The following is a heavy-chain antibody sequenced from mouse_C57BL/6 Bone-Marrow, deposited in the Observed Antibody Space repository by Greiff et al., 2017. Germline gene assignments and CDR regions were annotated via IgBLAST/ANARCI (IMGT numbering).Heavy chain of an antibody. Sequence: VQLQQSGAELARPGASVKLSCKASGYTFTSYCISWVKQRTGQGLEWIGEIYPRSGNTYYNEKFKGKATLTADKSSSTAYLQLSSLTSEDSAVYFGTRLWYYFDYGGQGTTLTVSS. D-gene: IGHD6-1*01. CDR3: TRLWYYFDY. CDR1: GYTFTSYC. CDR2: IYPRSGNT. J-gene: IGHJ2*01. V-gene: IGHV1-81*01.